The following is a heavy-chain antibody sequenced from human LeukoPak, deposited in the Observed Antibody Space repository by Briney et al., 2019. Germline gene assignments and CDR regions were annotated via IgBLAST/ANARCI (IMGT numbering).Heavy chain of an antibody. V-gene: IGHV1-18*01. CDR1: GYPLMNYG. CDR2: ISANNGNT. D-gene: IGHD1-26*01. J-gene: IGHJ6*02. CDR3: AKEEISGIYYYYFYGMDV. Sequence: ASVNVSCRASGYPLMNYGISWVRQAPGQGLEWMGWISANNGNTNLVQRFQGRVTMTTDTSTSTVYMELRSLRSDDTAVYYCAKEEISGIYYYYFYGMDVWGQGTTVTVSS.